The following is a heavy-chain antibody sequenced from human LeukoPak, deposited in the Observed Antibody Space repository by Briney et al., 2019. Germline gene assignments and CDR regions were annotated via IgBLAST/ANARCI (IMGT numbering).Heavy chain of an antibody. J-gene: IGHJ4*02. D-gene: IGHD3-10*01. CDR2: IWYDGSNK. CDR1: GFTFSNYG. Sequence: GGSPRLSCAASGFTFSNYGMHWVRQAPGKGLEWVAVIWYDGSNKYYADSVKGRFTMSRDNSKNTLYPQMNSLRAEDTAVYYCAKDPVTMVRGVAGYFDYWGQGTLVTVSS. V-gene: IGHV3-33*06. CDR3: AKDPVTMVRGVAGYFDY.